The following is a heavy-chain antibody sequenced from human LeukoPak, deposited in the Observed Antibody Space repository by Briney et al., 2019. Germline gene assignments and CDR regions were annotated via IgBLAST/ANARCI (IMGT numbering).Heavy chain of an antibody. Sequence: GGSLRLSCAASGFTFSSYGMHWVRQAPGKGLEWVAFIRYDGSNKYYADSVKGRFTISRDNSKNTLYLQMNSLRAEDTAVYYCAREYEERSYPPFDYWGQGTLVTVSS. D-gene: IGHD1-26*01. J-gene: IGHJ4*02. CDR1: GFTFSSYG. CDR3: AREYEERSYPPFDY. CDR2: IRYDGSNK. V-gene: IGHV3-30*02.